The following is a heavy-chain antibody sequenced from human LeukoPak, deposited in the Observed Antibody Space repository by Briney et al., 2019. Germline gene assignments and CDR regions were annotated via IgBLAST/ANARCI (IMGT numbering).Heavy chain of an antibody. Sequence: GGSLRLSCAASGFTFSSYGMHWVRQAPGKGLEWVAVISYDGSNKYYADSVKGRFTISRDNSKNTLYLQMNSLRAEDTAVYYCAKDANCGGNSILFDYWGQGTLVTVSS. J-gene: IGHJ4*02. D-gene: IGHD4-23*01. CDR3: AKDANCGGNSILFDY. CDR1: GFTFSSYG. CDR2: ISYDGSNK. V-gene: IGHV3-30*18.